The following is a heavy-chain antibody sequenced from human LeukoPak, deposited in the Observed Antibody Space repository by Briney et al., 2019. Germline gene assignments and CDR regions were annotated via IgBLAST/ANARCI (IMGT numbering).Heavy chain of an antibody. CDR1: GGSISSYY. V-gene: IGHV4-59*12. D-gene: IGHD3-22*01. CDR3: ARANDSSGYYYDY. J-gene: IGHJ4*02. CDR2: IYSSGST. Sequence: SETLSLTCTVSGGSISSYYWSWIRQPPGKGLEWIGFIYSSGSTNSNPSLRSRVTISVDTSKNQFSLKLSSVTAADTAVYYCARANDSSGYYYDYWGQGTLVTVSS.